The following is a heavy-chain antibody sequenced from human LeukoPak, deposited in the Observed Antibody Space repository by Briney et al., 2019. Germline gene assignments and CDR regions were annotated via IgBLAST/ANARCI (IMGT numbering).Heavy chain of an antibody. J-gene: IGHJ4*02. CDR2: IYYSGST. CDR3: ARCHYDTSGSPIFGLGVDS. CDR1: GGSISSGDYY. Sequence: SETLSLTCTVSGGSISSGDYYWSWIRQPPGKGLEWIGYIYYSGSTYYNPSLKSRVTISVDKSKNQFSLTLRSVTAADTAVYYRARCHYDTSGSPIFGLGVDSWGQGTLVTVSS. D-gene: IGHD3-22*01. V-gene: IGHV4-30-4*01.